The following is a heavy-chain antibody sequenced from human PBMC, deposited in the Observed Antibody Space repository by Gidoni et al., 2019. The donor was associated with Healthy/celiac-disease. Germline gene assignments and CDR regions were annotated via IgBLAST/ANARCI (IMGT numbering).Heavy chain of an antibody. V-gene: IGHV3-48*03. CDR2: ISSSGSTI. CDR1: GFTFSSYE. J-gene: IGHJ4*02. Sequence: EVQLVESGGGLVQPGGSLRLSCAASGFTFSSYEMNWVRQAPGKGLEWVSYISSSGSTIYYADSVKGRFTISRDNAKNSLYLQMNSLRAEDTAVYYCARGDSAMVRGATHFDYWGQGTLVTVSS. D-gene: IGHD3-10*01. CDR3: ARGDSAMVRGATHFDY.